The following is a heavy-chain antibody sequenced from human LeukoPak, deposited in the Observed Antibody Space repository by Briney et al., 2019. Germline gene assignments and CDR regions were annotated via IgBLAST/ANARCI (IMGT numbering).Heavy chain of an antibody. J-gene: IGHJ4*02. CDR1: GGSINSGGYS. V-gene: IGHV4-30-4*07. Sequence: SETLSLTCVVSGGSINSGGYSWNRIRQPPGKGLEWIGFIYSSGSTYCNPSLKSRVTMSIDTSKYQFSLNLSSVTAADTAVYYCARGPPRGHDDSSDYYVPACFDYWGQGTLVTVSS. CDR2: IYSSGST. CDR3: ARGPPRGHDDSSDYYVPACFDY. D-gene: IGHD3-22*01.